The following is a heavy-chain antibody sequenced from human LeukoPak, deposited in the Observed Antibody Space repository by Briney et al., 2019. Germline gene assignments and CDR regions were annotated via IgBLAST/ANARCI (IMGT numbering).Heavy chain of an antibody. D-gene: IGHD3-10*01. J-gene: IGHJ4*02. Sequence: SETLSLTCAVSGYSISSTNYWAWIRQPPGKGLEWIGSIYHSGSSYYNLSLKTRVTMTVNTSQNSFSLKLNSVTAADTAVYYCARGRGGSGNNILFDCWGQGTLVTVSS. CDR1: GYSISSTNY. CDR2: IYHSGSS. V-gene: IGHV4-38-2*01. CDR3: ARGRGGSGNNILFDC.